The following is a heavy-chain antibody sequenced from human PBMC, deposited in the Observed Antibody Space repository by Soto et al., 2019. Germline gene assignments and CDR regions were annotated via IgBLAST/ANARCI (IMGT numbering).Heavy chain of an antibody. J-gene: IGHJ3*01. Sequence: QVQIVQSGPEVKRPGTSVRVSCKTSGFTFTNSAVQWVRQARGQRLEWIGWIIVASGRTNYAREVQERGTIRRDPSTATAYMEWSGLRSEDTAVYYCVAELYSGGGCCSFDFWGQGTMLTVSS. D-gene: IGHD2-21*02. CDR1: GFTFTNSA. V-gene: IGHV1-58*01. CDR2: IIVASGRT. CDR3: VAELYSGGGCCSFDF.